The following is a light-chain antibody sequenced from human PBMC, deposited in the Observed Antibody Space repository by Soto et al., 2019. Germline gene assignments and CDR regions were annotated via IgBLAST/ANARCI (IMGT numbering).Light chain of an antibody. Sequence: QSVLTQPASMSGSPGQSITISCTGTSSDVGDSNYVSWYQQHPGKVPKLMIYEVTYRPSGVSNRFSGSKSGNTASLTISGLQAEDEADYYCSSYTTSSTYVFGTGTKHRP. V-gene: IGLV2-14*01. J-gene: IGLJ1*01. CDR1: SSDVGDSNY. CDR2: EVT. CDR3: SSYTTSSTYV.